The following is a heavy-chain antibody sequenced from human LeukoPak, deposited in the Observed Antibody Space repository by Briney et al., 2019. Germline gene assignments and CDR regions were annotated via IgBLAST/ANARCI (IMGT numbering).Heavy chain of an antibody. CDR1: GFTFRNHG. D-gene: IGHD6-19*01. V-gene: IGHV3-33*01. Sequence: PGRSLRLSCAASGFTFRNHGMHWVRQAPGKGLEWVAVIWYDGSNKYYADSVKGRFTVSRDNSKITLYLQMNSLRAEDTAVYYCARDRSVDYFDYWGQGILVTVSS. CDR2: IWYDGSNK. J-gene: IGHJ4*02. CDR3: ARDRSVDYFDY.